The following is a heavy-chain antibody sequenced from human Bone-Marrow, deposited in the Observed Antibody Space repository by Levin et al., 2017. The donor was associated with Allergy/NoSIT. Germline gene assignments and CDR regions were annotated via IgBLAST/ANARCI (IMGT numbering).Heavy chain of an antibody. CDR1: GFSLSSSGMS. J-gene: IGHJ4*02. CDR2: IDWDDDK. D-gene: IGHD5/OR15-5a*01. Sequence: ESGPTLVKPTQTLTLTCTFSGFSLSSSGMSVSWIRQPPGKALEFVARIDWDDDKYYSESLLTRLTISKDTSKNQVVLRMTNMEPSDTATDFCARTLVMSTPRFDSWGQGILVTVSS. V-gene: IGHV2-70*11. CDR3: ARTLVMSTPRFDS.